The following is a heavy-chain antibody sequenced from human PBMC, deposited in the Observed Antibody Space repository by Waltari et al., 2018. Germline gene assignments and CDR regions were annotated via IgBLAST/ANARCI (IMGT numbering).Heavy chain of an antibody. J-gene: IGHJ4*02. D-gene: IGHD3-3*01. CDR1: GVSFRSGSVY. V-gene: IGHV4-61*09. Sequence: QVYLQESGPGLVEPSQTLSLTCRVFGVSFRSGSVYWTWIRQPAGKGLEWVGYSILGRTNYNPSLKSRVNISVDTSKNQFSLNLSSVTAADTAVYFCAASTVFGVVVDYWGQGTPVTVSS. CDR3: AASTVFGVVVDY. CDR2: SILGRT.